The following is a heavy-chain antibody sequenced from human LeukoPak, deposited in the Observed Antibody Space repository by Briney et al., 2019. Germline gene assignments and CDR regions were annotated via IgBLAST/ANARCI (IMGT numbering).Heavy chain of an antibody. Sequence: ASVKVSCKASGYSFTSSDINWVRQATGQGPEWMGWINPKSGRTGYAKKFQARVSMTMNTSISTTYMEVNSLTFEDTAVYYGARGRSGLAAAGTYDYWGQGTLITVSS. D-gene: IGHD6-13*01. CDR2: INPKSGRT. CDR3: ARGRSGLAAAGTYDY. V-gene: IGHV1-8*01. CDR1: GYSFTSSD. J-gene: IGHJ4*02.